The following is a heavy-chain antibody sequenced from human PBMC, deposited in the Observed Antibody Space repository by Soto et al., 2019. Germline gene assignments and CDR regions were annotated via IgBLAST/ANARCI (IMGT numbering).Heavy chain of an antibody. CDR2: IYYSGST. D-gene: IGHD5-12*01. V-gene: IGHV4-30-4*01. CDR3: ARDNSGYDQKPAVYYYYGMDV. Sequence: PSETLSLTCTVSGGSISSGDYYWSWIRQPPGKGLEWIGYIYYSGSTYYNPSLKSRVTISVDTSKNQFSLKLSSVTAADTAVYYCARDNSGYDQKPAVYYYYGMDVWGQGTTVTVSS. J-gene: IGHJ6*02. CDR1: GGSISSGDYY.